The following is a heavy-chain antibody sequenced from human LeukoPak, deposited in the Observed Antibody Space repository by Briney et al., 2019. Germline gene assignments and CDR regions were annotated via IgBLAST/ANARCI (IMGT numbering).Heavy chain of an antibody. CDR3: ASWPHYYGSGDYPFDY. Sequence: KPSETLSLTCTVSGGSISSSSYYWGWIRQPPGKGLEWIGSIYYSGSTYYNPSLESRVTISVDTSKNQFSLKLSSVTAADTAVYYCASWPHYYGSGDYPFDYWGQGTLVTVSS. V-gene: IGHV4-39*01. CDR2: IYYSGST. CDR1: GGSISSSSYY. J-gene: IGHJ4*02. D-gene: IGHD3-10*01.